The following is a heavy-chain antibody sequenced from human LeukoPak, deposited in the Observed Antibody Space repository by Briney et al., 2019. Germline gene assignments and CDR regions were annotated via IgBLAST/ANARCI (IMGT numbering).Heavy chain of an antibody. V-gene: IGHV4-31*03. Sequence: SETLSLTCTVSGGSISSGGYYWSWIRQHPGKGLEWIGYIYYSGSTYYNPSLKSRVTISVDTSKNQFSLRLSSVTAADTAVYYCARDLDGSCYLDYWGQGTLVTVSS. CDR2: IYYSGST. J-gene: IGHJ4*02. CDR3: ARDLDGSCYLDY. D-gene: IGHD2-15*01. CDR1: GGSISSGGYY.